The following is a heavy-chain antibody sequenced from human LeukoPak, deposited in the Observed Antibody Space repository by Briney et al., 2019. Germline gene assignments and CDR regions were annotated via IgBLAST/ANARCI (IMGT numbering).Heavy chain of an antibody. CDR3: ARPNYDFWRGYYYYYMDV. CDR2: IYYSGST. V-gene: IGHV4-59*08. Sequence: SETLSLTCTVSGGSISSYYWSWIRQPPGKGLEWIGYIYYSGSTNYNPSLKSRVTISVDTSKNQFSLKLSSVTAADTAVYYCARPNYDFWRGYYYYYMDVWGKGTTVTVSS. CDR1: GGSISSYY. J-gene: IGHJ6*03. D-gene: IGHD3-3*01.